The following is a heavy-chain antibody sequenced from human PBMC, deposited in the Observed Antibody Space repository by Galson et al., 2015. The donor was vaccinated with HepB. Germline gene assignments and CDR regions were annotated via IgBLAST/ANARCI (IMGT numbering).Heavy chain of an antibody. CDR1: GFTFSSYW. CDR3: ARAIRVLLWFGEPYYFDY. D-gene: IGHD3-10*01. J-gene: IGHJ4*02. CDR2: IKQDGSEK. V-gene: IGHV3-7*04. Sequence: SLRLSCAASGFTFSSYWMSWVRQAPGKGLEWVANIKQDGSEKYYVDSVKGRFTISRDNAKNSLYLQMNSLRAEDTAVYYCARAIRVLLWFGEPYYFDYWGQGTLVTVSS.